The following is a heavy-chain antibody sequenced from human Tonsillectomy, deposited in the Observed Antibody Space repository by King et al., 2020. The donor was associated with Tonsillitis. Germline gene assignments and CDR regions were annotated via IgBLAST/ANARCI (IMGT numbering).Heavy chain of an antibody. V-gene: IGHV3-23*04. CDR2: ISGSGVST. CDR3: AKDHGKRDCNNGVCYNLDY. D-gene: IGHD2-8*01. J-gene: IGHJ4*02. Sequence: EVQLVESGGGLVQPGGSLRPSCAASGFTFSSYAMSWVRQAPGKGLEWVSGISGSGVSTYYADSVKGRFTISRDNSNNTLYLQMNSLRAEDTAVYYCAKDHGKRDCNNGVCYNLDYWGPGTLVTVSS. CDR1: GFTFSSYA.